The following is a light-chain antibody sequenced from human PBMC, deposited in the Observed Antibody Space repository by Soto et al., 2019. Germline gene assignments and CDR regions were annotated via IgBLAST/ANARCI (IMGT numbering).Light chain of an antibody. CDR1: QSISSR. CDR3: QQYNSYSIT. J-gene: IGKJ5*01. CDR2: DAS. Sequence: DIQMTQSPSTLSASVGDRVTITCRATQSISSRLAWYQQTPGKAPKLLIYDASSLESGVPSRFSGSGSGTEFTLTISSLQPDDFATYYCQQYNSYSITFGQGTRLDIK. V-gene: IGKV1-5*01.